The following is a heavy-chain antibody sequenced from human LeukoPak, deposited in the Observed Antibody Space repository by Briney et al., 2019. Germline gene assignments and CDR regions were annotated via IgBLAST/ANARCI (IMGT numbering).Heavy chain of an antibody. V-gene: IGHV1-2*02. Sequence: ASVKVSCKASVYTFTGDYMHWGRQAPGQGLEWMGWINTNSGGTNYAQKFQGRVTMTRDTSISTAYMELSRLRSDDTAVYYCARDVTTVTTNGNYWGQGTLVTVSS. J-gene: IGHJ4*02. CDR1: VYTFTGDY. D-gene: IGHD4-17*01. CDR3: ARDVTTVTTNGNY. CDR2: INTNSGGT.